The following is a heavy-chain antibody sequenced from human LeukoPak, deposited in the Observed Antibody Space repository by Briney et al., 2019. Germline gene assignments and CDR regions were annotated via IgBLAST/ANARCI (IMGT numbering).Heavy chain of an antibody. Sequence: GGSLRLSCAASGFTFSSYEMNWVRQAPGKGLEWVSYISSSGSSIYYADSVKGRFTISRDNAKNSLYLQMNSLRAEDTAIYYCAKTYYYGSGSYYKFLDYWGQGTLVTVSS. V-gene: IGHV3-48*03. CDR3: AKTYYYGSGSYYKFLDY. CDR2: ISSSGSSI. J-gene: IGHJ4*02. CDR1: GFTFSSYE. D-gene: IGHD3-10*01.